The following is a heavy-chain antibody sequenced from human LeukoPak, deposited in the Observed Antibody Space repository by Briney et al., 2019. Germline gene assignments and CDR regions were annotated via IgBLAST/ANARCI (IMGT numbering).Heavy chain of an antibody. Sequence: GGSLRLSCAASGFTFSSYGMHWVRQAPGKGLEWVAFIRYDGSNKYYADSVKGRFTISRDNSKNTLYLQMNSLRADDTAVYYCARDPSSGWLNAEYFPHWCQGTLVTVSS. CDR1: GFTFSSYG. CDR3: ARDPSSGWLNAEYFPH. CDR2: IRYDGSNK. D-gene: IGHD6-19*01. J-gene: IGHJ1*01. V-gene: IGHV3-30*02.